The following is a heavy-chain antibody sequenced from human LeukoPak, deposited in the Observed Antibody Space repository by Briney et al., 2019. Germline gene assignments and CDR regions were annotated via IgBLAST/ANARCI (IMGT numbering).Heavy chain of an antibody. D-gene: IGHD3-10*01. Sequence: PGGSLRLSCAASGFTFSSYGMHWVRHAPGKGLVWVSRINSDGSSTSYADSVKGRFTISRDNAKNTLYLQMNSLRAEDTAVYYCAREWSGFGELPDYWGQGTLVTVSS. J-gene: IGHJ4*02. CDR2: INSDGSST. CDR3: AREWSGFGELPDY. CDR1: GFTFSSYG. V-gene: IGHV3-74*01.